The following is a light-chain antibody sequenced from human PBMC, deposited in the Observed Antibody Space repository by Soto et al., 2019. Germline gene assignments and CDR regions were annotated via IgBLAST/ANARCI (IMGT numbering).Light chain of an antibody. CDR1: ESVDSSY. Sequence: VLTQSPGTLSLSPGESATLSCRASESVDSSYLAWYQQKPGQAPRLLMSGVSSGATVIADRFSASGSGTDFTLTLSRLDPEDFAVYYCQQCGYSPYNFGQGTKLEI. CDR3: QQCGYSPYN. J-gene: IGKJ2*01. V-gene: IGKV3-20*01. CDR2: GVS.